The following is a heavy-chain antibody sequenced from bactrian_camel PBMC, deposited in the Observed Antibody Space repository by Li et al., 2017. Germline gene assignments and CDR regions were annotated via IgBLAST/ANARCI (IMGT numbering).Heavy chain of an antibody. J-gene: IGHJ4*01. CDR1: GNIYGSHC. CDR3: AADARRRLRLGIEPLAEDEYNV. CDR2: INTGGGAA. D-gene: IGHD5*01. Sequence: HVQLVESGGGSVQAGESLGLSCVASGNIYGSHCIGWFRQAPGKERTLVATINTGGGAAQYADSMRGRFTISRDNTKKTVDLQMNSLKPEDTAMYYCAADARRRLRLGIEPLAEDEYNVWGQGTQVTVS. V-gene: IGHV3S54*01.